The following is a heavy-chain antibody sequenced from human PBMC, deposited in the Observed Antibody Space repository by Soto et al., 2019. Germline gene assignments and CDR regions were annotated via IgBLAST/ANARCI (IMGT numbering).Heavy chain of an antibody. V-gene: IGHV4-39*01. CDR2: IYYSGST. Sequence: SETLSLTCTVSGGSISSSSYYWGWIRQPPGKGLEWIGSIYYSGSTYYNPSLKSRVTISVDTSKNQFSLKLSSVTAADTAVYYCAGIPAAIGVGWFDPWGQGTLVTVSS. J-gene: IGHJ5*02. CDR3: AGIPAAIGVGWFDP. D-gene: IGHD2-2*02. CDR1: GGSISSSSYY.